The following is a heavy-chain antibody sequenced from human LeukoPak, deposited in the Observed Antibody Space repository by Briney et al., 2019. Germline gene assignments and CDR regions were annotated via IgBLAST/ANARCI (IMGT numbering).Heavy chain of an antibody. D-gene: IGHD3-22*01. CDR2: ISVSGGST. Sequence: PGGSLRLSCAASGFTFSSYAISWVRQAPGKGLEWVSAISVSGGSTYYADSVKGRFTISRDNSKDTLYLQMNSLRAEDTAVYYCAKAYYYDSSDYFDYWGQGTLVTVSS. J-gene: IGHJ4*02. V-gene: IGHV3-23*01. CDR3: AKAYYYDSSDYFDY. CDR1: GFTFSSYA.